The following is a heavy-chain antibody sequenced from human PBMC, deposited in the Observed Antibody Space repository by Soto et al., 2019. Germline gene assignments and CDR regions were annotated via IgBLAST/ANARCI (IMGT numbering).Heavy chain of an antibody. D-gene: IGHD3-10*01. Sequence: ASVKVSCKASGFTFTSSAVQWVRQARGQRLEWIGWIVVGSGNTNYAQKFQERVTITRDMSTSTAYMELSSLRSEDTAVYYCAADHPSMVRGVYYYYGMDVWGQGTTVTVSS. CDR2: IVVGSGNT. V-gene: IGHV1-58*01. CDR1: GFTFTSSA. J-gene: IGHJ6*02. CDR3: AADHPSMVRGVYYYYGMDV.